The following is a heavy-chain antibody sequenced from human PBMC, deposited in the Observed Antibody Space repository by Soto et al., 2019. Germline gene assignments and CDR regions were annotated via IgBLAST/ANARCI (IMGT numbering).Heavy chain of an antibody. CDR2: ISGSGGST. CDR1: GFTFSSYA. D-gene: IGHD2-15*01. V-gene: IGHV3-23*01. J-gene: IGHJ4*02. Sequence: EVQLLESGGGLVQPGGSLRLSCAASGFTFSSYAMSWVRQAPGKGLEWVSAISGSGGSTYYADSVKGRFTISRDNSKNTLYLQMNSLRAEDTAVYYCAKAGYCSGGSCYGRYYFDYWGQGTLVTVSS. CDR3: AKAGYCSGGSCYGRYYFDY.